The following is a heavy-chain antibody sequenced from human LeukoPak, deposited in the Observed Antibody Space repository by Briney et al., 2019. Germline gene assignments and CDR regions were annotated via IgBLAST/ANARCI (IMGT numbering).Heavy chain of an antibody. CDR2: INQDGSGK. D-gene: IGHD1-26*01. J-gene: IGHJ4*02. CDR1: GFTFNNYW. Sequence: GGSLRLSCAAFGFTFNNYWMSWVRQAPGKGLEWVANINQDGSGKHYVDSVKGRFTISRDNAKNSLYLQMNSLRAEDTAVYFCAKASIAGAIGVLDYWGQGTLVIVSS. V-gene: IGHV3-7*01. CDR3: AKASIAGAIGVLDY.